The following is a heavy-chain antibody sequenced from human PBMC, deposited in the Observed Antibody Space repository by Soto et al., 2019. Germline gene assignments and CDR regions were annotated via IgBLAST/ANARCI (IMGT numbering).Heavy chain of an antibody. V-gene: IGHV1-18*01. D-gene: IGHD3-10*01. J-gene: IGHJ3*02. CDR2: ISACNGNT. Sequence: ASVKVSCKASGYTFTSYGISWVRQAPGQGLEWMGWISACNGNTNYAQKLQGRVTMTTDTSTSTAYMELRSLRSDDTAVYYYARDMLWFGELADAFDTWGQGTMVTVSS. CDR3: ARDMLWFGELADAFDT. CDR1: GYTFTSYG.